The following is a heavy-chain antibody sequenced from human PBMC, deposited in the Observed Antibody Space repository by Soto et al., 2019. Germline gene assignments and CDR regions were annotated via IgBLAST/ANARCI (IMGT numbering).Heavy chain of an antibody. J-gene: IGHJ4*02. D-gene: IGHD2-15*01. CDR2: INSDGSST. CDR3: ARDSCSGGSCYFGY. V-gene: IGHV3-74*01. Sequence: EVQLVESGGGLVQPGGSLRLSCAASGLTFSNYWMHWVRQAPGKGLVWVSRINSDGSSTRYADSVKGRFTISRDNAKNTLFLQMNRLRAEATAVYYCARDSCSGGSCYFGYWGQGTLVTVSS. CDR1: GLTFSNYW.